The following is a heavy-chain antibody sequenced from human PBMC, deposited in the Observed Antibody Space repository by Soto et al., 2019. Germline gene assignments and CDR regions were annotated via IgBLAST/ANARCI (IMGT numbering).Heavy chain of an antibody. CDR1: GFTFSSYA. V-gene: IGHV3-23*01. D-gene: IGHD2-2*01. J-gene: IGHJ5*02. CDR2: ISGSGGST. CDR3: AKGPDEYQLLFRDKWFDP. Sequence: GGSLRLSCAASGFTFSSYAMSWVRQAPGKGLEWVSAISGSGGSTYYADSVKGRFTISRDNSKNTLYLQMNSLRAEDTAVYYCAKGPDEYQLLFRDKWFDPWGQGTLVTVSS.